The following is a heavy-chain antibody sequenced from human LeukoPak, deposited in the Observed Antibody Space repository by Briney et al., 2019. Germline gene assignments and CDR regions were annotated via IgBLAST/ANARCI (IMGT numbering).Heavy chain of an antibody. Sequence: GESLKISFKGSGYSFSNYWISWVRQMSGKGLEWMGRIDPSNSYTNYSPSFQGHVTISVDKSISTAYLQWSSLRTSDTAMYYCARRPVTLKILAAAGADDFWGQGTLVTVSS. D-gene: IGHD6-13*01. J-gene: IGHJ4*02. V-gene: IGHV5-10-1*01. CDR3: ARRPVTLKILAAAGADDF. CDR2: IDPSNSYT. CDR1: GYSFSNYW.